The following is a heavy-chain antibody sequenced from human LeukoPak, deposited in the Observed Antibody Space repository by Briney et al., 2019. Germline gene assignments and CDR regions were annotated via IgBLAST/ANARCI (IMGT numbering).Heavy chain of an antibody. Sequence: PSETLSLTCTVSGGSISSYYWSWIRQPPGKGLEWIGYIYYSGSTNYNPSLKSRVTISVDTSKNQFSLRLSSVTAADTAVYYRASAVGLWEPLDYWGQGTLVTVSS. CDR2: IYYSGST. D-gene: IGHD1-26*01. V-gene: IGHV4-59*01. CDR1: GGSISSYY. J-gene: IGHJ4*02. CDR3: ASAVGLWEPLDY.